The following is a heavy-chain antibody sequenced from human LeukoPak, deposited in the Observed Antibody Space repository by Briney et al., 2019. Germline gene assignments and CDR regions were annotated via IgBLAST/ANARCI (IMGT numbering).Heavy chain of an antibody. D-gene: IGHD3-22*01. J-gene: IGHJ4*02. CDR3: ARHLPYDSSAYYLAPFDY. CDR1: GGSISSYY. CDR2: IYYTGST. Sequence: PSETLSLTCTVSGGSISSYYWNWIRQPPGKGLEWIGYIYYTGSTNYNPSLKSRVTMSVDTSKSQFYLKLSSVTAADTAVYYCARHLPYDSSAYYLAPFDYWGQGTLVTVSS. V-gene: IGHV4-59*08.